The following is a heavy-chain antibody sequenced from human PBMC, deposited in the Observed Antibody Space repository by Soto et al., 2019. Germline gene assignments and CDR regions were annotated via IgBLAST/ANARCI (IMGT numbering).Heavy chain of an antibody. CDR3: ARSTTDNSYYYYYGMDV. J-gene: IGHJ6*02. D-gene: IGHD1-20*01. V-gene: IGHV5-51*01. Sequence: GESLKISCKGSGYSFTSYWIGWVRQMPGKGLEWMGIIYPGDSDTRYSPSFQGQVTISADKSISTAYLQWSSLKASDTAMYYCARSTTDNSYYYYYGMDVWGQGTTVTVSS. CDR1: GYSFTSYW. CDR2: IYPGDSDT.